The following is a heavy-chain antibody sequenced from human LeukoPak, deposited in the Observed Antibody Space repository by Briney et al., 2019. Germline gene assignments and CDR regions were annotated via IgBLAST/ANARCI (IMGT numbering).Heavy chain of an antibody. CDR3: AKDLPPYYYDSSGYYLVL. Sequence: PGGSLRLSCAASGFTFSSYAMSWVRQAPGKGLEWVSAIGGRIGSTYYADSVKGRFTISRDNSRNTLYLQMNSLRAEDTAVYYCAKDLPPYYYDSSGYYLVLWGQGTLVTVSS. D-gene: IGHD3-22*01. V-gene: IGHV3-23*01. J-gene: IGHJ4*02. CDR2: IGGRIGST. CDR1: GFTFSSYA.